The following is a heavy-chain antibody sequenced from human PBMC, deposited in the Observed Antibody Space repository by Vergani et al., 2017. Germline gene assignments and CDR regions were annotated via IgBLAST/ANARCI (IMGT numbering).Heavy chain of an antibody. V-gene: IGHV3-74*01. J-gene: IGHJ5*02. Sequence: EVQLVESGGGLIHPGGSLRLSCEGSGFSFSGFWMHWVRQSPEKGLVWVSRIKSDGSITNYADSVKGRFTISRDNAKNTLYLEMNSLRGDDTAIYYCVRARCSGPCFMSNWFDPLGQGTLVTVSS. CDR3: VRARCSGPCFMSNWFDP. CDR1: GFSFSGFW. CDR2: IKSDGSIT. D-gene: IGHD5-12*01.